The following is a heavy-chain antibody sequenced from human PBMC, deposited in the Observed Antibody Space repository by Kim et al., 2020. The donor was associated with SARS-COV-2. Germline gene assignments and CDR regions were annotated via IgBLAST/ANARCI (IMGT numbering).Heavy chain of an antibody. J-gene: IGHJ5*02. Sequence: SVKVSCKASGGTFSSYAISWVRQAPGQGLEWMGGIIPIFGTANYAQKFQGRVTITADESTSTAYMELSSLRSEDTAVYYCARDVIDYYDSSGYYYRFDPWGQGTLVTVSS. CDR2: IIPIFGTA. CDR1: GGTFSSYA. V-gene: IGHV1-69*13. D-gene: IGHD3-22*01. CDR3: ARDVIDYYDSSGYYYRFDP.